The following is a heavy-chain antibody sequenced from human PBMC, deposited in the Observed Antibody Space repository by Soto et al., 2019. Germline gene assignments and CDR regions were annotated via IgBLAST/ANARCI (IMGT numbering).Heavy chain of an antibody. Sequence: PSETLSLTCTVSGGSISSYYWSWIRQPPGKGLEWIGYIYYSGSTNYNPSLKSRVTISVDTSKNQFSLKLSSVTAADTAVYYCARGYYDILTGYNHLLDYWGQGTLVTVSS. CDR1: GGSISSYY. CDR3: ARGYYDILTGYNHLLDY. J-gene: IGHJ4*02. D-gene: IGHD3-9*01. V-gene: IGHV4-59*01. CDR2: IYYSGST.